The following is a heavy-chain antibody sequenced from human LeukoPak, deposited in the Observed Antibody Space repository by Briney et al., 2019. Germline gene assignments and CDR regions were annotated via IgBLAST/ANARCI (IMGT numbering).Heavy chain of an antibody. V-gene: IGHV4-28*05. D-gene: IGHD3-22*01. CDR1: GYSISSSNW. CDR3: ARTLGHDDSSGYLDWYFDL. CDR2: IYYSGSI. Sequence: SDTLSLTCAVSGYSISSSNWWGWIRQPPGKGLEWIGYIYYSGSIYYNPSLKSRVTMSVDTSKNQFSLKLSSVTAVDTAVYYCARTLGHDDSSGYLDWYFDLWGRGTLVTVSS. J-gene: IGHJ2*01.